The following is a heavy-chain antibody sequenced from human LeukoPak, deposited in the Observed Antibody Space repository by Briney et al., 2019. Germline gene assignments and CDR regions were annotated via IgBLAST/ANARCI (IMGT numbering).Heavy chain of an antibody. Sequence: ASVKVSCKASGYTFTGYYMHWVRQAPGQGLEGMGWINPNSGGTNYAQKFQGRVTMTRDTSISTAYMELSRLRSDDTAVYYCARNYDSSGYYANDAFDIWGQGTMVTVSS. CDR3: ARNYDSSGYYANDAFDI. CDR1: GYTFTGYY. CDR2: INPNSGGT. J-gene: IGHJ3*02. V-gene: IGHV1-2*02. D-gene: IGHD3-22*01.